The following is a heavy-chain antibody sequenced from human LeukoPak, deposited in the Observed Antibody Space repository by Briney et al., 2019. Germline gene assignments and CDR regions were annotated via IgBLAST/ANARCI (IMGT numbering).Heavy chain of an antibody. Sequence: SVKVSCKASGGTFSSYAISWVRQAPGQGLEWMGGIIPIFGTADYAQKFQGRVTITTDESTSTAYMELSSLRSEDTAVYYCAREAFRYCSSTSCYTDYYYYYMDVWGKGTTVTVSS. J-gene: IGHJ6*03. V-gene: IGHV1-69*05. CDR3: AREAFRYCSSTSCYTDYYYYYMDV. D-gene: IGHD2-2*02. CDR1: GGTFSSYA. CDR2: IIPIFGTA.